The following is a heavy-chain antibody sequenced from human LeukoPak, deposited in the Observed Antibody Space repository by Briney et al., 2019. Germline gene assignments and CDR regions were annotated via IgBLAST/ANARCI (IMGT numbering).Heavy chain of an antibody. CDR1: GFTFSSYS. D-gene: IGHD2-2*01. CDR2: ISSSSSYI. V-gene: IGHV3-21*01. J-gene: IGHJ4*02. Sequence: PGGSLRLSCAASGFTFSSYSMNWVRQAPGKGLEWVSSISSSSSYIYYADSVKGRFTISRDNSKNTLYLQMNSLRAEDTGVYYCARGAAYCSSTSCYPYFDYWGQGTLVTVSS. CDR3: ARGAAYCSSTSCYPYFDY.